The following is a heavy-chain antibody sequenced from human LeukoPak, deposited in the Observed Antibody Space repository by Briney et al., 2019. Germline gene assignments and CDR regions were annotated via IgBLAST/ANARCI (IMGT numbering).Heavy chain of an antibody. CDR2: TSYSGST. D-gene: IGHD3-3*01. J-gene: IGHJ6*02. CDR1: GGSISDSY. CDR3: ARDLSYDFWSGYNYYYYGMDV. V-gene: IGHV4-59*12. Sequence: SETLSLTCTVSGGSISDSYWSWVRQPPGKGLEWIGYTSYSGSTNYNPSLKSRVTVSVDTSKDQFSLRLISVTAADTAVYYCARDLSYDFWSGYNYYYYGMDVWGQGTTVTVSS.